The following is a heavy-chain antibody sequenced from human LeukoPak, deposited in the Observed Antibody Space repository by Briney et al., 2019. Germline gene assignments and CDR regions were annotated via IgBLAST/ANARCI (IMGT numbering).Heavy chain of an antibody. Sequence: SVKVSCKASGGIFRNYAISWVRQAPGQGLEWMGRIIPIFGTANYAQKFQGRVTITTDESTSTAYMELSSLRSEDTAVYYCARGIEMATIHRGDYWGQGTLVTVSS. D-gene: IGHD5-24*01. V-gene: IGHV1-69*05. CDR3: ARGIEMATIHRGDY. J-gene: IGHJ4*02. CDR1: GGIFRNYA. CDR2: IIPIFGTA.